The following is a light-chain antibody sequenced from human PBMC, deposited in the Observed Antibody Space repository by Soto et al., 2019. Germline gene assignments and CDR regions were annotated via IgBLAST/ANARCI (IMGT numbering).Light chain of an antibody. J-gene: IGKJ1*01. CDR3: QQRGNWPVT. Sequence: EIVLKQSPATLSLSPGERATLSCRASQSVGSYFAWYQQKPGQAPRLLSYDASNRATGIPARFSGSESGTDVTLTISSLEPDDFAVYYCQQRGNWPVTVGQGTRVDIK. CDR2: DAS. V-gene: IGKV3-11*01. CDR1: QSVGSY.